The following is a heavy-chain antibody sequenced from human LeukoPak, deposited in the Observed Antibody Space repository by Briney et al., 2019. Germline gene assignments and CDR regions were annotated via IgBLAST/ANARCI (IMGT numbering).Heavy chain of an antibody. CDR3: AKGGPTVKGNYFDY. CDR1: GFTFSSYG. Sequence: GRSLRLSCAASGFTFSSYGMHWVRQAPGKGLEWVAVISYDGSNKYYADSVKGRFTISRDNSKNTLYLQMNSLRAEDTAMYYCAKGGPTVKGNYFDYWGQGTLVTVSS. J-gene: IGHJ4*02. CDR2: ISYDGSNK. D-gene: IGHD4-17*01. V-gene: IGHV3-30*18.